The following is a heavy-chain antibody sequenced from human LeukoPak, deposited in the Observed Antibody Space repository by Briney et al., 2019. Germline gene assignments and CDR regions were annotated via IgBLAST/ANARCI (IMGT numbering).Heavy chain of an antibody. Sequence: GASVKVSCKASGYTFTGHYMHLLRQAPGQGLEWIGWINPNSGGTNYAQKFQGRVTMTRVTSLSSAYMDLSRLRSDDTAVYYCARVLGSYYDSSGYYCFDYGGQGTLVTVSS. CDR1: GYTFTGHY. D-gene: IGHD3-22*01. V-gene: IGHV1-2*02. J-gene: IGHJ4*02. CDR3: ARVLGSYYDSSGYYCFDY. CDR2: INPNSGGT.